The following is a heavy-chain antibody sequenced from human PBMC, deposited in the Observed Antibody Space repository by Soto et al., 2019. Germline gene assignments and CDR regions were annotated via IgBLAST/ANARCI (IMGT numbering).Heavy chain of an antibody. Sequence: QVQLVQSGAEVKKPGASVKVSCKASGYTFTSYGISWVRQAPGQGLEWMGWISAYNGNTNYAQKLQGRVTMTTDTAKSTVYMVLRSLRSDDTAVYYCARDGVSVGATTGDFDYWGQGTLVTVSS. CDR3: ARDGVSVGATTGDFDY. V-gene: IGHV1-18*01. D-gene: IGHD1-26*01. CDR1: GYTFTSYG. CDR2: ISAYNGNT. J-gene: IGHJ4*02.